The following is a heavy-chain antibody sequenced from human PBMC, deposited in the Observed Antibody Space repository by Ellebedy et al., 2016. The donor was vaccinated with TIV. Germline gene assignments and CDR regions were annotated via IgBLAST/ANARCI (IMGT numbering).Heavy chain of an antibody. CDR1: GFTFDDYA. CDR2: ISWNSGSI. J-gene: IGHJ6*02. Sequence: GGSLRLSCAASGFTFDDYAMHWVRQAPGKGLEWVSGISWNSGSIGYADSVKGRFTISRDNAKNSLYLQMNSLRAEDTALYYCAKINSSSWYPNSYYYYGMDVWGQGTTVTVSS. CDR3: AKINSSSWYPNSYYYYGMDV. V-gene: IGHV3-9*01. D-gene: IGHD6-13*01.